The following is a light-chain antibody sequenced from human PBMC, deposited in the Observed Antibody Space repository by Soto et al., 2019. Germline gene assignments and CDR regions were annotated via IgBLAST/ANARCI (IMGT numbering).Light chain of an antibody. CDR3: LQDHNYPRT. V-gene: IGKV1-6*01. Sequence: AIQMTQSPSSLSASVGDRVTITCRASEGIRNDLGWYQQKPGKAPKLLIYAASSLQSGVPSRFSGSGSGTDFTLTISSLQPEDFASYYCLQDHNYPRTFGQGTKVEIK. CDR1: EGIRND. CDR2: AAS. J-gene: IGKJ1*01.